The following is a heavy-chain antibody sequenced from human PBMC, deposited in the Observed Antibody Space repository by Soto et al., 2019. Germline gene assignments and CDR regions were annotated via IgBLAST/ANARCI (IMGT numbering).Heavy chain of an antibody. CDR1: GYTSTTYG. CDR2: ISAYNGDT. CDR3: ASDIGLTALDCFDP. Sequence: QVQLVQSGAEVKKPGASVKVSCKASGYTSTTYGISWVRQAPGQGLEWMGWISAYNGDTKHAQKFQGRVTMTTDTATSTAYLELRSLRSDDTAVYYCASDIGLTALDCFDPWGQGTLVTVSS. D-gene: IGHD1-1*01. V-gene: IGHV1-18*01. J-gene: IGHJ5*02.